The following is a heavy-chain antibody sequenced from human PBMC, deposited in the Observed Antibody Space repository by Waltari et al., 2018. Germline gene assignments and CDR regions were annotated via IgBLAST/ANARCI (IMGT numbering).Heavy chain of an antibody. CDR1: GGSISRSNW. Sequence: QVQLQESGPGLVKPSGTLSLTCAVSGGSISRSNWWSWVRQPPGKGLEWIGEIYHSGSTNNNPSCKSRVTISVEKSKNQFSLKLSSVTAADTAVYYCASTRGTAPLLRYYFDYWGQGTLVTVSS. CDR2: IYHSGST. J-gene: IGHJ4*02. CDR3: ASTRGTAPLLRYYFDY. D-gene: IGHD3-10*01. V-gene: IGHV4-4*02.